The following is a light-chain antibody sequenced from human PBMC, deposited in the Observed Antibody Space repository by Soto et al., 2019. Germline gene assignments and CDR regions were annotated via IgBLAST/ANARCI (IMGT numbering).Light chain of an antibody. CDR2: DTS. J-gene: IGKJ1*01. CDR3: QLRSNWSWT. V-gene: IGKV3-11*01. Sequence: EIVLTQSPATLSLSRGERDTLSCRASESVRSYLAWYQQKPGQAPRLLIYDTSKRATGVPGRFSGSGSGTDFTLVISSLEPEDFAVYYCQLRSNWSWTFGQGTKVDIK. CDR1: ESVRSY.